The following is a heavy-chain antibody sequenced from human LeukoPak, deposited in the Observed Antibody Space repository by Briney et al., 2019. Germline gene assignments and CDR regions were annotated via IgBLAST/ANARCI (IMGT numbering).Heavy chain of an antibody. D-gene: IGHD3-10*01. CDR2: TNTDKGDT. CDR3: ARTLWFGDYEMYDQ. J-gene: IGHJ5*02. CDR1: GYTFTSYG. Sequence: ASVKVSCKTSGYTFTSYGISWVRQAPGQGLEWMGWTNTDKGDTDHAQTLQGRVTMTIDTSTSTAYMELRSLRSDDTAVYYCARTLWFGDYEMYDQWGQGTLLTVPS. V-gene: IGHV1-18*01.